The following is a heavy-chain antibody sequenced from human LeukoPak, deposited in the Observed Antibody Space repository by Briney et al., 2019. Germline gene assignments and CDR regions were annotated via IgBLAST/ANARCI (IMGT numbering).Heavy chain of an antibody. J-gene: IGHJ4*02. V-gene: IGHV3-21*01. D-gene: IGHD6-19*01. CDR2: ISSSSSYI. Sequence: SGGSLRLSCAASGFTFSSYGMHWVRQAPGKGLEWVSSISSSSSYIYYADSVKGRFTISRDNAKNSLYLQMNSLRAEDTAVYYCARDNSDKVAGTGGGYWGQGTLVTVSS. CDR1: GFTFSSYG. CDR3: ARDNSDKVAGTGGGY.